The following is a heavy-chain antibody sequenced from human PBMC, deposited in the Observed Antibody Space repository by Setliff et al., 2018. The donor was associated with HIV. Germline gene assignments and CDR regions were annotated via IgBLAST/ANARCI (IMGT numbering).Heavy chain of an antibody. D-gene: IGHD3-22*01. CDR1: GFTFSSYA. V-gene: IGHV3-30*04. J-gene: IGHJ3*02. Sequence: GGSLRLSCAASGFTFSSYAMHWVRQAPGKGLEWVAVISYDRSNKYYADSVKGRLTISRDNSKNTLYLQMNSLRAEDTAVYCCARSKGHLYYDDDTGYVLRAFDIWGQGTMVTVSS. CDR3: ARSKGHLYYDDDTGYVLRAFDI. CDR2: ISYDRSNK.